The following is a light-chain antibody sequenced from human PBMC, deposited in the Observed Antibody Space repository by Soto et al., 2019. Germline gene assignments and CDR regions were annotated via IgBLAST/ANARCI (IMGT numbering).Light chain of an antibody. Sequence: EIVMTQSPATLYVSPGETATLSCRASHSISSHLAWYQQKPGQAPRLLMHDASARATGIPGRFSGSGSGTDCTLTISSLKSEDFSVYYWQPYHYWWTFGQGTKVEIK. CDR3: QPYHYWWT. J-gene: IGKJ1*01. CDR1: HSISSH. CDR2: DAS. V-gene: IGKV3-15*01.